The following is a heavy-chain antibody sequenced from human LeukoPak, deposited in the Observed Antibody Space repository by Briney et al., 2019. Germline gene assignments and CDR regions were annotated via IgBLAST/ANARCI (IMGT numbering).Heavy chain of an antibody. CDR3: ARDRISMVRGVIAGPRPFDY. D-gene: IGHD3-10*01. J-gene: IGHJ4*02. CDR1: AFTFSSFS. Sequence: GGSLRLSCAASAFTFSSFSMDWVRQAPGKGLEWVSSISASTSYIAYADSVKGRFTISRDNAKNSLYLQMNSLRAEDTAVYYCARDRISMVRGVIAGPRPFDYWGQGTLVTVSS. V-gene: IGHV3-21*01. CDR2: ISASTSYI.